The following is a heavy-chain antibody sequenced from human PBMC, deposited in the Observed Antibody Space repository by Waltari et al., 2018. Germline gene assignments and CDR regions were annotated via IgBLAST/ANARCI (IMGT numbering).Heavy chain of an antibody. D-gene: IGHD3-22*01. V-gene: IGHV4-39*07. Sequence: QLQLQESGPGLVKPSETLSLTCTVSGGSISSSSYYWGRIRQPPGKGLGWIWSIYYRGSNSSNPYLKSRVTISVDTSNNPFSLKLSSVTAADTAVYYCVAYYYDSSGYYHRHRQHWGQVTLVTVSS. J-gene: IGHJ1*01. CDR1: GGSISSSSYY. CDR3: VAYYYDSSGYYHRHRQH. CDR2: IYYRGSN.